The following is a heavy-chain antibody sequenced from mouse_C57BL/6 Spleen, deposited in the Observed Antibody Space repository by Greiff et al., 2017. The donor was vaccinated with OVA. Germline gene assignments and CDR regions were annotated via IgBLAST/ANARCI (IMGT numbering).Heavy chain of an antibody. CDR1: GFSLTSYG. Sequence: QVQLQQSGPGLVQPSQSLSITCTVSGFSLTSYGVHWVRQSPGKGLEWLGVIWSGGSTDYYAAFISKLSISKDNSKSQVFFKMNSLQADDTAIYYCALNSYYGSSYGYFDVWGTGTTVTVSS. CDR3: ALNSYYGSSYGYFDV. V-gene: IGHV2-2*01. CDR2: IWSGGST. J-gene: IGHJ1*03. D-gene: IGHD1-1*01.